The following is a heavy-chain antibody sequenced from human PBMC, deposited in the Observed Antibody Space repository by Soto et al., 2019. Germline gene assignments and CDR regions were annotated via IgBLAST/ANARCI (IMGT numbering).Heavy chain of an antibody. V-gene: IGHV3-30-3*01. Sequence: GGSLRLSCAASGFTFSSYAMHWVRQAPGKGLEWVAVISYDGSNKYYADSVKGRFTISRDNSKNTLYLQMNSLRAEDTAVYYCARAVRWVVQAGMDVWGQGTTVTVSS. CDR2: ISYDGSNK. CDR1: GFTFSSYA. CDR3: ARAVRWVVQAGMDV. D-gene: IGHD6-6*01. J-gene: IGHJ6*02.